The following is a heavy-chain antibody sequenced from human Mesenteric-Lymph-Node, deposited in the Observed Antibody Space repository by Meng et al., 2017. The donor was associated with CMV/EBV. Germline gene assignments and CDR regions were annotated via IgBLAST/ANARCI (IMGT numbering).Heavy chain of an antibody. Sequence: GESLKISCAASGFTFRSYTMSWVRQAPGKGLEWVSGISGRGSTTKYSASVEGRFTISRDNSKYTLFLQMNRLGAEDTALYFCAKDMWEYQLPDGSWGQGTLVTVSS. D-gene: IGHD2-2*01. CDR2: ISGRGSTT. CDR1: GFTFRSYT. CDR3: AKDMWEYQLPDGS. J-gene: IGHJ5*02. V-gene: IGHV3-23*01.